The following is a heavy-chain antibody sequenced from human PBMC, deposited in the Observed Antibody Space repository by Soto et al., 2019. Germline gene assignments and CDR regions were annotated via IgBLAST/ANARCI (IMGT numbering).Heavy chain of an antibody. CDR3: ARDGANAYGGNILGWYFDL. CDR1: GFTFSRYA. CDR2: ISYDGRNK. D-gene: IGHD4-17*01. V-gene: IGHV3-30*04. J-gene: IGHJ2*01. Sequence: QVQLVESGGGVVQPGRSLRLSCAASGFTFSRYAMHWVRQAPGKGREWVAVISYDGRNKYYADSVKGRFTISRDNSKNTLYLQMNSLRAEDMAVYYCARDGANAYGGNILGWYFDLWGRGTLVTVSA.